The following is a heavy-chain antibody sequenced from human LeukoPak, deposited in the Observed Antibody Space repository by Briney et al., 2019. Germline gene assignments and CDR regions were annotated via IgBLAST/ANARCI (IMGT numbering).Heavy chain of an antibody. V-gene: IGHV1-18*01. CDR1: GYTFTSYG. J-gene: IGHJ5*02. CDR2: ISAYNGNT. CDR3: ARVAPRAQYYDFWSGKNWFDP. D-gene: IGHD3-3*01. Sequence: GASVKVSCKASGYTFTSYGISWVRQAPGQGLEWMGWISAYNGNTNYAQKLQGRVTMTTDTSTSTAYMELRSLRSDDTAVYYCARVAPRAQYYDFWSGKNWFDPWGQGTLVTVSS.